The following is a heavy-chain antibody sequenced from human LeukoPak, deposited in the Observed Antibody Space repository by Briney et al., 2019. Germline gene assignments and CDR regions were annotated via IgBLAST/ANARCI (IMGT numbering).Heavy chain of an antibody. V-gene: IGHV4-38-2*02. Sequence: SETLSLTCTASGFSITRGHRRAGIRQSPGKGLECLGNIFHTGTTYYNPSLKSRLTISLDTSKNQFSLKLSSVTAADTAVYYCARAGPFCSGGSCYFDSWGQGTLVTVSS. CDR3: ARAGPFCSGGSCYFDS. CDR2: IFHTGTT. D-gene: IGHD2-15*01. CDR1: GFSITRGHR. J-gene: IGHJ4*02.